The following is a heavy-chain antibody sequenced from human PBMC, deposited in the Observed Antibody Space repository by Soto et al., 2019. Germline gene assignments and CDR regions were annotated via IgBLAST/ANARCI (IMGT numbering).Heavy chain of an antibody. CDR1: GYSFTSYY. Sequence: ASLKVSCKASGYSFTSYYMHWVRQAPVQGPEWXXMINPRYGSXNYAQKFQGRVTLARFTPTTILFMDLSSLRSEDTAVYFCARAIYYFGGTSPFDLWGQGTLVTVSS. D-gene: IGHD1-26*01. CDR3: ARAIYYFGGTSPFDL. V-gene: IGHV1-46*01. CDR2: INPRYGSX. J-gene: IGHJ4*02.